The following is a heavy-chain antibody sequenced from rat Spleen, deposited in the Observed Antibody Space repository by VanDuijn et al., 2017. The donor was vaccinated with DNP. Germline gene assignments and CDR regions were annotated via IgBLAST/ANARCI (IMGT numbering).Heavy chain of an antibody. Sequence: QVQLEESGPGLVQPSRSLSLTCTVSGFLLTDYGVGWVRQPPGKGLEWVAAIWSGGSTFYNPTLNSRLSISSDTSKSQVLLKMNSLQTEDTAMYFCARYYGYNYFDLWGQGASVTVSS. V-gene: IGHV2S12*01. CDR3: ARYYGYNYFDL. CDR1: GFLLTDYG. CDR2: IWSGGST. D-gene: IGHD1-9*01. J-gene: IGHJ4*01.